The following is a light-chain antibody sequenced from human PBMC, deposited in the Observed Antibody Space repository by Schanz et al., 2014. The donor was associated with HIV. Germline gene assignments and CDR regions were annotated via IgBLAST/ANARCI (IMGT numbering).Light chain of an antibody. J-gene: IGKJ4*01. V-gene: IGKV3D-15*01. Sequence: EIVLTQSPATLSLSPGERATLSCRASQSVSSYLAWYQQKPGQAPRLLIYGASNRATGIPDRFSGSGSGTDFTLTISSLQSEDFAVYYCQQYNNWPPLTFGGGTKVEIK. CDR3: QQYNNWPPLT. CDR2: GAS. CDR1: QSVSSY.